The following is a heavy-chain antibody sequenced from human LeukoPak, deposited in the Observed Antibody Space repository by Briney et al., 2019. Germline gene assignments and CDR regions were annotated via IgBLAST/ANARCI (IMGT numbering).Heavy chain of an antibody. CDR2: ISYDGSNK. Sequence: GGSLRLSCAASGFTFSSYSMNWVRQAPGKGLEWVAVISYDGSNKYYADSVKGRFTISRDNSKNTLYLQMNSLRAEDTAVYYCAKNLNEQEIDYWGQGTLVTVSS. J-gene: IGHJ4*02. V-gene: IGHV3-30*18. CDR1: GFTFSSYS. CDR3: AKNLNEQEIDY. D-gene: IGHD6-13*01.